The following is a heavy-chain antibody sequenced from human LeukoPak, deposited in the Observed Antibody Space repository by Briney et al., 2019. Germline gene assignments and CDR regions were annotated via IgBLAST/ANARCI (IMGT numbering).Heavy chain of an antibody. V-gene: IGHV3-11*01. CDR1: GFTFSDHY. CDR2: ISTRSTTI. J-gene: IGHJ4*02. CDR3: ARESYPWYVDY. Sequence: GGSLRLSCAASGFTFSDHYMSWIRQAPGKGLEWVSYISTRSTTIKYADSVRGRFTISRDNAQNSLYLQMNSLRAEDTAIYYCARESYPWYVDYGGQGPLVTVSP. D-gene: IGHD1-26*01.